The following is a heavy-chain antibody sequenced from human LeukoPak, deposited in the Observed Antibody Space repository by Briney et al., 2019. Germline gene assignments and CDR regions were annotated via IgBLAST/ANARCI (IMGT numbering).Heavy chain of an antibody. CDR3: AKGRIAVALYYGMDV. Sequence: GGSLRLSCAASGFTFKGYAMNWVRQAPGKGLEWVSSIGGSGGRTYYADSVTGRFTISRDNSKNTVYLQMNSLRAADTAVYYCAKGRIAVALYYGMDVWGQGTTVTVFS. D-gene: IGHD6-19*01. V-gene: IGHV3-23*01. J-gene: IGHJ6*02. CDR1: GFTFKGYA. CDR2: IGGSGGRT.